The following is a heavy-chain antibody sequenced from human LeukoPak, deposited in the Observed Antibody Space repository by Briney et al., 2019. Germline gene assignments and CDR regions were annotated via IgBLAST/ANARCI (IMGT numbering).Heavy chain of an antibody. CDR2: INHSGST. CDR3: ARDRSGWYPAGIRY. D-gene: IGHD6-19*01. J-gene: IGHJ4*02. V-gene: IGHV4-34*01. Sequence: SETLSLTCAVYGGSFSGYYWSWIRQPPGKGLEWIGEINHSGSTNYNPSLKSRVTISVDTSKNQFSLKLSSVTAADTAVYYCARDRSGWYPAGIRYWGQGTLVTVSS. CDR1: GGSFSGYY.